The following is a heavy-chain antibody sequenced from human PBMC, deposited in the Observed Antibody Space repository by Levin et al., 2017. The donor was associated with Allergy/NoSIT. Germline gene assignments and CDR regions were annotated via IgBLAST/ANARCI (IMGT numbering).Heavy chain of an antibody. D-gene: IGHD3-3*01. CDR1: GFTFSSYS. V-gene: IGHV3-48*04. CDR3: ARVPRFLEWLYFDY. J-gene: IGHJ4*02. Sequence: GGSLRLSCAASGFTFSSYSMNWVRQAPGKGLEWVSYISSSSSTIYYADSVKGRFTISRDNAKNSLYLQMNSLRAEDTAVYYCARVPRFLEWLYFDYWGQGTLVTVSS. CDR2: ISSSSSTI.